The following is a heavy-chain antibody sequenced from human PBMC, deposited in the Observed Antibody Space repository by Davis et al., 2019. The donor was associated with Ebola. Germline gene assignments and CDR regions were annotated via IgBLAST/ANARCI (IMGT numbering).Heavy chain of an antibody. CDR1: GYTFTGYY. CDR3: ARDLQYPRSLRGYGMDV. J-gene: IGHJ6*02. CDR2: INPNSGGT. Sequence: ASVKVSCKASGYTFTGYYMHWVRQAPGQGLEWMGWINPNSGGTNYAQKFQGRVTMTRDTSISTAYMELSRLRSDDTAVYYCARDLQYPRSLRGYGMDVWGQGTTVTVSS. V-gene: IGHV1-2*02. D-gene: IGHD4-11*01.